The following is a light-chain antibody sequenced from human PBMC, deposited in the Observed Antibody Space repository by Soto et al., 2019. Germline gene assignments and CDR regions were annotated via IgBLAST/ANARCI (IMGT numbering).Light chain of an antibody. V-gene: IGKV1-5*03. CDR3: QQYSDYQRT. CDR1: QSISSW. CDR2: KAS. J-gene: IGKJ1*01. Sequence: DIPMTQSPSTLSASVGDRVTITCRASQSISSWLAWYQQKPGKAPKLLIYKASSLESGVPSRFTGSGSGTEFTLTISSLQPVDFATYYCQQYSDYQRTFGQGTKVEAK.